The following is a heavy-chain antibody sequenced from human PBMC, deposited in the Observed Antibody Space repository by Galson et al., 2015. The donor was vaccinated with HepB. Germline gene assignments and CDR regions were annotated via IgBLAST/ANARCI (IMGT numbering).Heavy chain of an antibody. CDR2: ISGSGGNT. CDR3: AKERVRGCSVASCYPGY. J-gene: IGHJ4*02. Sequence: SLRLSCAASGFTFSNYAMSWVRQAPGKGLEWVSAISGSGGNTYYADSVKGRFTISRDNSKNTLYLQMNSLRAEDTAVYHCAKERVRGCSVASCYPGYWGQGTLVTVSS. CDR1: GFTFSNYA. V-gene: IGHV3-23*01. D-gene: IGHD2-15*01.